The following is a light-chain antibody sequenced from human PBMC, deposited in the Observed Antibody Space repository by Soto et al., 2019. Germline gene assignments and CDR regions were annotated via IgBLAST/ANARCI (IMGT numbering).Light chain of an antibody. CDR1: SSNIGSNT. J-gene: IGLJ1*01. CDR2: SNN. Sequence: QSVLAQPPSASGTPGQRVTISCSGSSSNIGSNTVTWYQQLPGTAPKLLIYSNNQRPSGVPDRFSGSKSGTSASLASSGLQSEDEADSYCAAWDDRLSYVFGTGTKVTVL. CDR3: AAWDDRLSYV. V-gene: IGLV1-44*01.